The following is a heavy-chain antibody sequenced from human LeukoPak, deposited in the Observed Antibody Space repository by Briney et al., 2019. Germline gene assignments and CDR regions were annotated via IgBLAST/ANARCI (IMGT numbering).Heavy chain of an antibody. V-gene: IGHV4-34*01. CDR2: IYYTGST. J-gene: IGHJ4*02. CDR1: DGSFSGYY. Sequence: TSETLSLTCAVYDGSFSGYYWSWIRQPPGKGLEWIGNIYYTGSTYYNASLQSRVTISIDMSKNQFSLRLSSVTAADTAMYYCVKSGGYGLIDYWGQGTLVTVSS. CDR3: VKSGGYGLIDY. D-gene: IGHD6-19*01.